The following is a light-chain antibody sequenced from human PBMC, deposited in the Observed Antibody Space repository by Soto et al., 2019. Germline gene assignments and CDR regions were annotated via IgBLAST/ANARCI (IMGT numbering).Light chain of an antibody. CDR1: QGIRNY. V-gene: IGKV1-9*01. J-gene: IGKJ4*01. Sequence: IQLTQSPSSLSASVGARVTITCRASQGIRNYLACYQQKPGKAPNLLIYLASTLQGGVTSRFSGSGSGTDFSLTISSLQPEDVATYYCQYLNSCPLTFGGGTKVALK. CDR3: QYLNSCPLT. CDR2: LAS.